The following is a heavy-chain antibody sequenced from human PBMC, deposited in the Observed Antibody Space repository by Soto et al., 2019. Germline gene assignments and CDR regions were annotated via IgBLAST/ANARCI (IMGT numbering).Heavy chain of an antibody. Sequence: QVQLQQWGAGLLKPSETLSLTCAVYGGSFSGYYWTWIRQPPGTGLEWIGEINHSGSTNYNPSLTSRVTISVAPSKNQFSLKLTSVTAADTAVYYCARDKITGLFDYWGQGPLVTVSS. V-gene: IGHV4-34*01. J-gene: IGHJ4*02. CDR1: GGSFSGYY. CDR2: INHSGST. D-gene: IGHD2-8*02. CDR3: ARDKITGLFDY.